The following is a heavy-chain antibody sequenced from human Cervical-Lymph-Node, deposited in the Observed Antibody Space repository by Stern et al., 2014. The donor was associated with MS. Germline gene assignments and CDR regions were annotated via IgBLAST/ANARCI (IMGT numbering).Heavy chain of an antibody. Sequence: DQLVESGGGVVQPGRSLRLSCAASEFAFSHYTLHWVRQAPGKGLEWEATISFDGTDKYHAHSVGGRFTISRDNSKNTLDLQMNSLGTEDTALYYCARTNTYFDAFDLWGQGTMVTVSS. V-gene: IGHV3-30-3*01. CDR2: ISFDGTDK. CDR1: EFAFSHYT. CDR3: ARTNTYFDAFDL. D-gene: IGHD2/OR15-2a*01. J-gene: IGHJ3*01.